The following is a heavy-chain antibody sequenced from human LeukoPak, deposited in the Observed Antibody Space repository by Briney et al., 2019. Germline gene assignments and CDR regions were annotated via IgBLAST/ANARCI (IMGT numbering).Heavy chain of an antibody. CDR1: GGSFSGYY. CDR3: ARGRPPDNSGQSNWFDH. J-gene: IGHJ5*02. V-gene: IGHV4-34*01. Sequence: SETLSLTCAVYGGSFSGYYWSWIRQPPGKGLEWIGEINHSGSTNYNPSLKSRVTISVDTSKNQFSLKLSSVTAADTAVYYCARGRPPDNSGQSNWFDHWGQGTLVTVSS. D-gene: IGHD3-22*01. CDR2: INHSGST.